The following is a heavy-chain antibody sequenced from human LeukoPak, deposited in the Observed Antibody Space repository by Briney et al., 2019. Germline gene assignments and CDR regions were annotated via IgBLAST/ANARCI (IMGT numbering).Heavy chain of an antibody. CDR1: GFTFSSYW. Sequence: GGSLRLSCEAAGFTFSSYWMSWVRQAPGKGLEWVANIKRDGSEKYYVDSVKGRFTISRDNAKNLLYLQMNSLRADDTAVYYCARANSLGSWGQGTLVTVSS. D-gene: IGHD1-14*01. CDR3: ARANSLGS. J-gene: IGHJ4*02. CDR2: IKRDGSEK. V-gene: IGHV3-7*01.